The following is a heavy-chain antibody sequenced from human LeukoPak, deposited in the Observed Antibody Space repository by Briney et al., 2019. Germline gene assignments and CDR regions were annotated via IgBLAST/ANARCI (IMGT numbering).Heavy chain of an antibody. D-gene: IGHD3-22*01. J-gene: IGHJ3*02. Sequence: GGSLRLSCAASGFTVSSNYMSWVRQAPGKGLEWVSVIYSGGSTYYADSVKGRFTISRDNSKNTLYLQMNSLRAEDTAVYYCAREYYYDSSGYSAFDIWGQGTMVTVSS. CDR2: IYSGGST. V-gene: IGHV3-53*01. CDR3: AREYYYDSSGYSAFDI. CDR1: GFTVSSNY.